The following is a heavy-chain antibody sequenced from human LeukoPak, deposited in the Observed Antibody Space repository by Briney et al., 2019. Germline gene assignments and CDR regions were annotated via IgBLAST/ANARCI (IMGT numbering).Heavy chain of an antibody. CDR3: ARDPDYYGSGT. CDR1: GGTFSSYA. Sequence: SVKVSCKASGGTFSSYAISWVRQAPGQGLEWMGRIIPILGIANYAQKFQGRVTITADKSTSTAYMELSSLRSEDTAVYYCARDPDYYGSGTWGQGTQVTVSS. V-gene: IGHV1-69*04. D-gene: IGHD3-10*01. CDR2: IIPILGIA. J-gene: IGHJ5*02.